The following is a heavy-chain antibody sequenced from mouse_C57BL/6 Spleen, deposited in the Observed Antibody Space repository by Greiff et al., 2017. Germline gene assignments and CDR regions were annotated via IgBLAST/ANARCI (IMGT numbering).Heavy chain of an antibody. Sequence: QVQLQQPGAELVMPGASVKLSCKASGYTFTSYWMHWVKQRPGQGLEWIGEIDPSDSYTNYNQKFKGKSTLTVDKSSSTAYMQLSSLTSEDSAVYYCARVDYDYDEGFAYWGQGTLVTVSA. CDR2: IDPSDSYT. J-gene: IGHJ3*01. CDR3: ARVDYDYDEGFAY. CDR1: GYTFTSYW. D-gene: IGHD2-4*01. V-gene: IGHV1-69*01.